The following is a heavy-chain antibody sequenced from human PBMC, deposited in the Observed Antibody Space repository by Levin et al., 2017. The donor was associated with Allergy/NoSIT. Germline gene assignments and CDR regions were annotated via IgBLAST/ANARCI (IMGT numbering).Heavy chain of an antibody. CDR3: TTDMGYYDSSGYYSDAFDI. D-gene: IGHD3-22*01. J-gene: IGHJ3*02. V-gene: IGHV3-15*01. Sequence: NPGGSLRLSCAASGFTFSNAWMSWVRQAPGKGLEWVGRIKSKTDGGTTDYAAPVKGRFTISRDDSKNTLYLQMNSLKTEDTAVYYCTTDMGYYDSSGYYSDAFDIWGQGTMVTVSS. CDR2: IKSKTDGGTT. CDR1: GFTFSNAW.